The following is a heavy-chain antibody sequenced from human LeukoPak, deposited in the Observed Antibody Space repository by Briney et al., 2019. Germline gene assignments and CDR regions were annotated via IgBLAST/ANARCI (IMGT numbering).Heavy chain of an antibody. D-gene: IGHD3-10*01. V-gene: IGHV3-7*01. J-gene: IGHJ4*02. CDR1: AFTFSRYW. CDR2: INEDGSEK. CDR3: ARLFVYGSGAEAFDY. Sequence: GGSLRLSCAASAFTFSRYWTTWVRQAPGKGLEWVANINEDGSEKYYLDSVRGRFTISRDNAKNSLYLQMDSLRAEDTAVYYCARLFVYGSGAEAFDYWGQGALVTVSS.